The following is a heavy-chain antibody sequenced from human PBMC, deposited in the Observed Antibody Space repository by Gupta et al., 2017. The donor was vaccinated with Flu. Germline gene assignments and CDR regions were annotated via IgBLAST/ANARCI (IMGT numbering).Heavy chain of an antibody. CDR2: INGNGGNT. J-gene: IGHJ2*01. Sequence: EVQLLESGGGLEQPGGSLRLSCAASGFTFSTNDMTWIRQAPGKGLEWVSSINGNGGNTYADSVKGRFTISRDNSRNTLFLQMNSLRAEDTAIYYCAKSIPSWYFDLWGRGTLVTVYS. CDR1: GFTFSTND. D-gene: IGHD2-21*01. V-gene: IGHV3-23*01. CDR3: AKSIPSWYFDL.